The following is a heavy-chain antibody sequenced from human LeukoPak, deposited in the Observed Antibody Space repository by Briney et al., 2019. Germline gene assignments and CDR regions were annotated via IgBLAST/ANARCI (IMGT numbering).Heavy chain of an antibody. CDR2: IYYSGST. CDR3: ARVLVVVPRWFDP. V-gene: IGHV4-30-4*08. CDR1: GGSISSYY. J-gene: IGHJ5*02. Sequence: SETLSLTCTVSGGSISSYYWSWIRQPPGKGLEWIGYIYYSGSTYYNPSLKSRVTISVDTSKNQFSLKLSSVTAADTAVYYCARVLVVVPRWFDPWGQGTPVTVSS. D-gene: IGHD2-2*01.